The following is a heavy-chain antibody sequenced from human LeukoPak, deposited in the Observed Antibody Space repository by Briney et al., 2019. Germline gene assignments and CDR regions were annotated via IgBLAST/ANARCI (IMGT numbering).Heavy chain of an antibody. Sequence: ASVKVSCKVSGYTLTELSMHWVRQAPGKGLEWMGGFDAEDGETIYAQKFQGRVTMTEDTSTDTAYMELSSLRSEDTAAYYCATDLRYYYGSGSYNWGQGTLVTVSS. D-gene: IGHD3-10*01. CDR2: FDAEDGET. CDR1: GYTLTELS. J-gene: IGHJ4*02. V-gene: IGHV1-24*01. CDR3: ATDLRYYYGSGSYN.